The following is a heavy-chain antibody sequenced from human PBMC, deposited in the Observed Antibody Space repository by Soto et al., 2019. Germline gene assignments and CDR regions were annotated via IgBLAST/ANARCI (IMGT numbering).Heavy chain of an antibody. V-gene: IGHV1-18*04. CDR1: GYTFTNHG. CDR3: VRDWQLSP. CDR2: ISGYSGNT. J-gene: IGHJ5*02. Sequence: ASVKVSCKASGYTFTNHGISWVRQAPGQGLEWIGWISGYSGNTLYVENLQGRFTLTTDTSTNTAYMELRSLISDDTAIYYCVRDWQLSPWGQGTLVTVSS. D-gene: IGHD5-18*01.